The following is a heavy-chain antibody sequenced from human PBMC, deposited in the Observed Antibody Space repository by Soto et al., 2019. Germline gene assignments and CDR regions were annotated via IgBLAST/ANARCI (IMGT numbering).Heavy chain of an antibody. D-gene: IGHD3-16*01. Sequence: PGGSLRLSCAASGFTFSSYAMSWVRRAPGKGLEWVSTISGSGANTFYAGSVKGRFTISRDNSKNTLYLQMNSLRAEDTAVYYCAKRPLSIITFDYWGQGTLVTVSS. CDR3: AKRPLSIITFDY. J-gene: IGHJ4*02. CDR1: GFTFSSYA. CDR2: ISGSGANT. V-gene: IGHV3-23*01.